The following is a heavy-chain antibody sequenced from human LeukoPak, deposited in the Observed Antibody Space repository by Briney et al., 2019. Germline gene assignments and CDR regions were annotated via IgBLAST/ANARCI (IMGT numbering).Heavy chain of an antibody. CDR2: INPNSGGT. CDR1: GYTFTGYY. V-gene: IGHV1-2*02. J-gene: IGHJ4*02. CDR3: ARDPASSWPDDY. Sequence: ASVKVSCKASGYTFTGYYMHWVRQAPGQGLEWMGWINPNSGGTNYAQKFQGRVTMTRDTSISTAYMELSRLRSDDTAVYYCARDPASSWPDDYWGQGTLVTVPS. D-gene: IGHD6-13*01.